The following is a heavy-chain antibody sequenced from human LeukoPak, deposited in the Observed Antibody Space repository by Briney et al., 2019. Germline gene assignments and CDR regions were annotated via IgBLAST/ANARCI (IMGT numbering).Heavy chain of an antibody. J-gene: IGHJ4*02. CDR2: IYSSGST. D-gene: IGHD1-26*01. Sequence: SETLSLTCTVSGVSISSTNSYWGWIRQSPRTGLEWIGNIYSSGSTYYNPSLKSRVTISIDTSENQFPLKLTSVTAADTAVYYCARKREGPTTGIDYWGQGTLVTVSS. CDR1: GVSISSTNSY. V-gene: IGHV4-39*06. CDR3: ARKREGPTTGIDY.